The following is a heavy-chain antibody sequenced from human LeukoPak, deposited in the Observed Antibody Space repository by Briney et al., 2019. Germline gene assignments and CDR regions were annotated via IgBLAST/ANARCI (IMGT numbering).Heavy chain of an antibody. V-gene: IGHV3-43D*03. J-gene: IGHJ4*02. Sequence: GGSLRLSCAASGFTFDDYAMHWVRQAPGKGLEWVSLISWDGGSTYYADSVKGRFTISRDNSKNSLYLQMNSLRAEDTALYYCTTDALTVITLRPTTINGDYWGQGTLVTVSS. CDR2: ISWDGGST. D-gene: IGHD2-21*01. CDR3: TTDALTVITLRPTTINGDY. CDR1: GFTFDDYA.